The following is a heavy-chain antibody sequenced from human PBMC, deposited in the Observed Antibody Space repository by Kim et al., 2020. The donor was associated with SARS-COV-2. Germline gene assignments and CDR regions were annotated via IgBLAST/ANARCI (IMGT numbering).Heavy chain of an antibody. D-gene: IGHD1-26*01. CDR3: ARNLVGDTDLGP. V-gene: IGHV3-30*03. J-gene: IGHJ5*02. CDR1: GFTFSSNV. CDR2: ISNEGSTQ. Sequence: GGSLRLSCAASGFTFSSNVMHWVRQAPGKVLEWVALISNEGSTQKYTDSVKGRFTLSRDNSKNTLFLQMNSLRPEDTAVYYCARNLVGDTDLGPWGQGTLVTVSS.